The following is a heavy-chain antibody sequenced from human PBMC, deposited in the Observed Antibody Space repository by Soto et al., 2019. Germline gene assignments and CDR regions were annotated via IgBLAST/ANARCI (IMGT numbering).Heavy chain of an antibody. D-gene: IGHD6-13*01. Sequence: PSETLSLTCTVSGGSISSSSYYWGWISQPPGKGLEWIGSIYYSGRTYYNSSLKSRVTVSVDTSKNQFSLKLNSVTAADTAVYYCAKDLAAAGSYGMDVWGQGTTVTVSS. J-gene: IGHJ6*02. CDR1: GGSISSSSYY. CDR2: IYYSGRT. CDR3: AKDLAAAGSYGMDV. V-gene: IGHV4-39*02.